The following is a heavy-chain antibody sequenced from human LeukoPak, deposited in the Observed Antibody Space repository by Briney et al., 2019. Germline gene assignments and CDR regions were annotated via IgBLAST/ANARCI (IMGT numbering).Heavy chain of an antibody. CDR3: AKSPTFGVVIDY. D-gene: IGHD3-3*01. CDR1: GFTFSSYG. V-gene: IGHV3-23*01. J-gene: IGHJ4*02. CDR2: ISGSGGST. Sequence: GGSLRLSCAASGFTFSSYGMSWVRQAPGKGLEWVSAISGSGGSTYYADSVKGRFTISRDNSKNTLYLQMNSLRAEDTAVYYCAKSPTFGVVIDYWGQGTLVIVSS.